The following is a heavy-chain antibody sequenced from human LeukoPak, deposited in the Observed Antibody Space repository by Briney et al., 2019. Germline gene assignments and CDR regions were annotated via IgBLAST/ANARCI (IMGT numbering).Heavy chain of an antibody. V-gene: IGHV3-48*03. Sequence: GGSLRLSCAASGFTFSSYEVNWVRQAPGKGLEWVSYISSSGSTIYYADSVKGRFTISRDNAKNSLYLQMNSLRAEDTAVYYCARVAEMAVNYMDVWGKGTTVTISS. D-gene: IGHD5-24*01. CDR3: ARVAEMAVNYMDV. CDR2: ISSSGSTI. J-gene: IGHJ6*03. CDR1: GFTFSSYE.